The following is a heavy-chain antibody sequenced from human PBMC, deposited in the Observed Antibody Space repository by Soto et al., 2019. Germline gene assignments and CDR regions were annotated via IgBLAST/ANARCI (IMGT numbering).Heavy chain of an antibody. D-gene: IGHD3-22*01. CDR3: AMKDSRGFRYYYYGMDV. V-gene: IGHV1-69*01. Sequence: QVQLVQSGAEVKKPGSSVKVSCKASGGTFSSYAISWVRQAPGQGLEWMGGIIPIFGTANYAQKFQGRVTITADESTSTDYMELSSLRSEDTAVYYCAMKDSRGFRYYYYGMDVWGQGTTVTVSS. CDR2: IIPIFGTA. CDR1: GGTFSSYA. J-gene: IGHJ6*02.